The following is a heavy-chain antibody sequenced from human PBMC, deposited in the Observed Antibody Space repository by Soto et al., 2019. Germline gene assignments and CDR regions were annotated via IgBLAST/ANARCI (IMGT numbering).Heavy chain of an antibody. J-gene: IGHJ4*02. V-gene: IGHV3-11*01. CDR1: GFTFSDYY. CDR3: ARVGSAGAVEYYFDY. CDR2: ISSSGSTI. Sequence: VQLVASGGGLVKPGGSLRLSCAASGFTFSDYYMSWIRQAPGKGLEWVSYISSSGSTIYYADSVKGRFPISRDNAKNSLYLQMTGLRADDTAVYYCARVGSAGAVEYYFDYRGQGTLVTVSS. D-gene: IGHD2-8*02.